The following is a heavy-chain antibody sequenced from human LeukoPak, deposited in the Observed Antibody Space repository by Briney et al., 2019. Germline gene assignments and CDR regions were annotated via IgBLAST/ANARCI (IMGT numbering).Heavy chain of an antibody. D-gene: IGHD1-26*01. J-gene: IGHJ3*02. CDR3: ARDAGVGAAPEDAFDI. Sequence: SVKVSCKASGGTLSSYAISWVRQAPGPGLEWMGRIIPIFGIANYAQKFQGRVTITADKSTSTAYMELSSLRSEDTAVYYCARDAGVGAAPEDAFDIWGQGTMVTVSS. CDR1: GGTLSSYA. CDR2: IIPIFGIA. V-gene: IGHV1-69*04.